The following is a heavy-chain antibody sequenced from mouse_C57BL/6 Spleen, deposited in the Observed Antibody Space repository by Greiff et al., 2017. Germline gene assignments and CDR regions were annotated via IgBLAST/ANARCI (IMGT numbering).Heavy chain of an antibody. Sequence: QVQLQQPGAGLVMPGASVKLSCTASGFTFTSYGMHWVQQTPGQGLEWIGDIDPSASSTNYTQTFKGKFTLTVDKSSSTAYMQLSSLTSEDSAGYYCASVYGNYGYCDYWGQGTTLTVSS. CDR3: ASVYGNYGYCDY. CDR1: GFTFTSYG. D-gene: IGHD2-1*01. J-gene: IGHJ2*01. V-gene: IGHV1-69*01. CDR2: IDPSASST.